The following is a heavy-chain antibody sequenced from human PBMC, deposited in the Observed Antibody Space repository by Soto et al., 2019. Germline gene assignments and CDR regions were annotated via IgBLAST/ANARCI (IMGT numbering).Heavy chain of an antibody. V-gene: IGHV1-2*04. CDR3: AREARDHDILTGYYKPYGMDV. J-gene: IGHJ6*02. D-gene: IGHD3-9*01. CDR1: VYTFTGYY. CDR2: INPNSGGT. Sequence: ASVKVSCKASVYTFTGYYMHWVRQAPGQGLEWMGWINPNSGGTNYAQKFQGWVTMTRDTSISTAYMELSRLRSDDTAVYYCAREARDHDILTGYYKPYGMDVWGQGTTVTVSS.